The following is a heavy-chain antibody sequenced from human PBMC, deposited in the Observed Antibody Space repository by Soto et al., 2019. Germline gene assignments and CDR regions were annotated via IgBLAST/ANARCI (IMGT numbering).Heavy chain of an antibody. V-gene: IGHV3-7*05. CDR3: ARDQSPGWTHWFDP. D-gene: IGHD6-19*01. CDR2: IKQDGSEK. CDR1: GFTFSSYW. J-gene: IGHJ5*02. Sequence: GGSLRLSCAASGFTFSSYWMSWVRQAPGKGLEWVANIKQDGSEKYYVDSVKGRFTISRDNAKNSLYLQMNSLRAEDTAVYYCARDQSPGWTHWFDPWGQGTLVTVSS.